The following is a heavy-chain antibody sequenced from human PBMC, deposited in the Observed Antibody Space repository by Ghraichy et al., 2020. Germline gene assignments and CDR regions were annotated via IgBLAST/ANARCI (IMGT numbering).Heavy chain of an antibody. CDR2: IRSDGGST. V-gene: IGHV3-74*01. CDR3: AREYCSGGRCFFGSAGAHFAS. D-gene: IGHD2-15*01. CDR1: GFTFSGYA. J-gene: IGHJ4*02. Sequence: GGSLRLSCAASGFTFSGYAMHWVRQAPGRGLVWVARIRSDGGSTIYADSLKGRFTISRDNAKNTLYLQMNSLRAEDTAVYYCAREYCSGGRCFFGSAGAHFASWAQGTLVTVSS.